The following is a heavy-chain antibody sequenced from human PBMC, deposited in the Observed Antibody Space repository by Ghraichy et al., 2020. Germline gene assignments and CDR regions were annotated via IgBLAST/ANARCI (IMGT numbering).Heavy chain of an antibody. CDR1: GGSISSYY. Sequence: SETLSLTCTVSGGSISSYYWSWIRQPPGKGLEWIGYIYYSGSTNYNPSLKSRVTISVDTSKNQFSLKLSSVTAADTAVYYCARLDVTIFGVVKNWFDPWGQGTLVTVSS. V-gene: IGHV4-59*08. J-gene: IGHJ5*02. CDR3: ARLDVTIFGVVKNWFDP. D-gene: IGHD3-3*01. CDR2: IYYSGST.